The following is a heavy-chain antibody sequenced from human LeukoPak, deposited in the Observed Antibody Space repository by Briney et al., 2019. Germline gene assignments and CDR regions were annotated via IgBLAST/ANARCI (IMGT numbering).Heavy chain of an antibody. Sequence: ASVKVSCKASGYTFTSYGISWVRQAPGQGLEWMGWISAYNGNTNYAQKFQGRVTITADESTGTAYMELSSLRSEDTAVYYCARVGYYDSSGSPLAVDYWGQGTLVTVSS. D-gene: IGHD3-22*01. CDR3: ARVGYYDSSGSPLAVDY. CDR2: ISAYNGNT. CDR1: GYTFTSYG. V-gene: IGHV1-18*01. J-gene: IGHJ4*02.